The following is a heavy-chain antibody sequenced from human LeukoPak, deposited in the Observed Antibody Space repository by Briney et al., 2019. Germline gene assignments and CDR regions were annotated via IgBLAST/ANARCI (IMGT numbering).Heavy chain of an antibody. CDR2: IWYDGSNK. CDR1: GFTFSSYG. D-gene: IGHD3-22*01. J-gene: IGHJ4*02. V-gene: IGHV3-33*01. CDR3: ARVLGSSGYWFPDY. Sequence: GRSLRLSCAASGFTFSSYGMHWVRQAPGKGLEWVAVIWYDGSNKYYADSVKGRFTISRDNSKNTLYLQMNSLRVEDTAVYYCARVLGSSGYWFPDYWGQGTLVTVSS.